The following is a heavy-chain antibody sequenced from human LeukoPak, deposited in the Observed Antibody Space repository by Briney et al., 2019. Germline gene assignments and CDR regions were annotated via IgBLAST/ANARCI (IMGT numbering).Heavy chain of an antibody. Sequence: GGSLRLSCAVSGFTFGSYEMNWVRQAPGKGREWLSSISSSSSYIYYADSVRGRFTISRDNPKNSLYLQMNSLRADDTAVYFCATIPSTELNAYWGQGTLVTVSA. CDR1: GFTFGSYE. D-gene: IGHD2-21*01. CDR2: ISSSSSYI. J-gene: IGHJ4*02. V-gene: IGHV3-21*01. CDR3: ATIPSTELNAY.